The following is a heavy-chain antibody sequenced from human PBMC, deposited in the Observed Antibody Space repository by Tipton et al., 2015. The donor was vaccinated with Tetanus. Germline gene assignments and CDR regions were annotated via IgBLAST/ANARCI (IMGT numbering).Heavy chain of an antibody. CDR1: GGSISSADYY. V-gene: IGHV4-30-4*01. CDR3: ARGTGDY. D-gene: IGHD1-14*01. J-gene: IGHJ4*02. Sequence: TLSLTCTVSGGSISSADYYWSWIRQPPGKGLEWIGYIYFTGTTYYNPSLESRLTISIDTSKNQFSLELTSVTAADTAVYYCARGTGDYWGQGTLVTVSS. CDR2: IYFTGTT.